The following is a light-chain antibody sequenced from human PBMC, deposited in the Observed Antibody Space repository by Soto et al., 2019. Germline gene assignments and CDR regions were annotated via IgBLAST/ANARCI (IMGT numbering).Light chain of an antibody. Sequence: EIVLTQSPATLSLSPGERATLSCRASQSVSSYLAWYQQKPGQAPRLLIYDASNRATGIPARFSGSGSGTDFTLTISSLEPEDFAVYYCQQYHRSSVTFGQGTRLEIK. J-gene: IGKJ5*01. V-gene: IGKV3-11*01. CDR3: QQYHRSSVT. CDR1: QSVSSY. CDR2: DAS.